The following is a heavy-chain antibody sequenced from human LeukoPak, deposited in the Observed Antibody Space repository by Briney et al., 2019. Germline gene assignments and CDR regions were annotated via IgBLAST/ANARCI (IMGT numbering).Heavy chain of an antibody. CDR3: ARDFRRYFDWLNYYFDY. Sequence: SETLSLTCTVSGGSISSSSYYWGWIRQPPGKGLEWIGSIYYSGSTYYNPSLKSRVTISVDTSKNQFSLKLSSVTAADTAVYYCARDFRRYFDWLNYYFDYWGQGTLVTVSS. CDR2: IYYSGST. CDR1: GGSISSSSYY. D-gene: IGHD3-9*01. J-gene: IGHJ4*02. V-gene: IGHV4-39*07.